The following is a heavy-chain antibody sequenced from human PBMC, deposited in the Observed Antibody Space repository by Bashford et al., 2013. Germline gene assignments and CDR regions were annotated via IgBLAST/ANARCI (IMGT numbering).Heavy chain of an antibody. V-gene: IGHV3-23*01. D-gene: IGHD6-6*01. J-gene: IGHJ4*02. CDR2: ISGSGGST. CDR3: AKDQTTQQLVSY. Sequence: VRQAPGKGLEWVSAISGSGGSTYYADSVKGRFTISRDNSKNTLYLQMNSLRAEDTAVYYCAKDQTTQQLVSYWGQGTLVTVSS.